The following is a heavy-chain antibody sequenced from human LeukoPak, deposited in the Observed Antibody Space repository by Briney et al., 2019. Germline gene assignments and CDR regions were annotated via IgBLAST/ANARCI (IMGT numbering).Heavy chain of an antibody. V-gene: IGHV3-49*04. J-gene: IGHJ4*02. CDR3: SLITMVRGVINFDY. CDR2: IRSKAYGGTT. Sequence: PGRSLRLSCTASGFTFGDYAMSRVRQAPGKGLEWVGFIRSKAYGGTTEYAASVKGKFTISRDDSKSIAYLQMNSLKTEDTAVYYCSLITMVRGVINFDYWGQGTLVTVSS. CDR1: GFTFGDYA. D-gene: IGHD3-10*01.